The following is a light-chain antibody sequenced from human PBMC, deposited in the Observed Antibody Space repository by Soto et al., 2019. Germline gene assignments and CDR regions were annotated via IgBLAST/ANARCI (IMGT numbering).Light chain of an antibody. CDR1: SSDIGGYNY. J-gene: IGLJ1*01. V-gene: IGLV2-14*01. CDR2: DVS. CDR3: RSYTSSNPPL. Sequence: QSALTQPASASGSPGQSITISCTGTSSDIGGYNYVSWYQQHPGKAPKLMIFDVSQRPSGVSGRFSGSKSGNTASLTISGLQAEDEADYYCRSYTSSNPPLFGAGSVVTVL.